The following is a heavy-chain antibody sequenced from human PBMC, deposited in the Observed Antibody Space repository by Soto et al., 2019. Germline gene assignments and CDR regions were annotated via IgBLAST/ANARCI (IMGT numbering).Heavy chain of an antibody. D-gene: IGHD3-10*01. V-gene: IGHV4-38-2*01. CDR1: GYSISFGYY. CDR3: AGGPKFLWNYFDH. Sequence: AETLSLTCAVSGYSISFGYYWGVIRQPPGKGLEWIGSIYQSGSVYYSPSLKSRVTISVDTSKNQFSLKVNSVTAADTAVYYCAGGPKFLWNYFDHWGQGSLVTVSS. J-gene: IGHJ4*02. CDR2: IYQSGSV.